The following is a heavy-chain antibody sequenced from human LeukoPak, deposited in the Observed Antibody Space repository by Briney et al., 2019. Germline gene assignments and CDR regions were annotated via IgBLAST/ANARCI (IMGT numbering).Heavy chain of an antibody. V-gene: IGHV3-33*08. CDR2: IWYDGSNK. D-gene: IGHD6-13*01. J-gene: IGHJ4*02. CDR3: ARGRGSWYGVYFDY. Sequence: GGSLRLSCTASGFTFSDYWMTWVRQAPGKGLEWVAVIWYDGSNKYYADSVKGRFTISRDNSKNTLYLQMNSLRAEDTAVYYCARGRGSWYGVYFDYWGQGTLVTVSS. CDR1: GFTFSDYW.